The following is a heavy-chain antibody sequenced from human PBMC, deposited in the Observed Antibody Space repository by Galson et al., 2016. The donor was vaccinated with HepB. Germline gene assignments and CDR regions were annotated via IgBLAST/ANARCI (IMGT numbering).Heavy chain of an antibody. CDR1: GGSISSSDW. CDR2: IGHSGST. CDR3: AIWRNLGENRYYYYGMDV. V-gene: IGHV4-4*02. Sequence: ETLSLTCGVSGGSISSSDWWSWVRQPPGKGLEWIGDIGHSGSTNYNPSFKRRVTISVDKSKNQFSLKLSSVTAADTAVYYCAIWRNLGENRYYYYGMDVWGQGTTVTVSS. J-gene: IGHJ6*02. D-gene: IGHD1-7*01.